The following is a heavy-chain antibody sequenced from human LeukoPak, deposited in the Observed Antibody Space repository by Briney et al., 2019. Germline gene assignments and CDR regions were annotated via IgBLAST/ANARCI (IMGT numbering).Heavy chain of an antibody. CDR2: IYSGETT. V-gene: IGHV3-66*01. D-gene: IGHD3-10*01. CDR1: GFTVSGNY. Sequence: GGSLRLSCAASGFTVSGNYISWVRQSPGKGLEWVSVIYSGETTYYADSVKGRFTLSRDNFKNTVYLQMNSLRAEDTAVYYCAKAGVGSPQVWGFFHYWGQGTLVTVSS. CDR3: AKAGVGSPQVWGFFHY. J-gene: IGHJ4*02.